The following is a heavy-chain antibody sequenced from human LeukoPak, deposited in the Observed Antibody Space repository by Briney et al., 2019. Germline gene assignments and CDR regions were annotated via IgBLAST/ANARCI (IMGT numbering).Heavy chain of an antibody. V-gene: IGHV3-48*01. CDR2: ISSSSSTI. J-gene: IGHJ3*02. CDR1: GFTFSSYS. Sequence: GGSLRLSCAASGFTFSSYSMNWVRQAPGKGLEWVSYISSSSSTIYYADSVKGRFTISRVNAKNPLYLQMNSLRAEDTAVYYCAREGPNDAFDIWGQGTMVTVSS. CDR3: AREGPNDAFDI.